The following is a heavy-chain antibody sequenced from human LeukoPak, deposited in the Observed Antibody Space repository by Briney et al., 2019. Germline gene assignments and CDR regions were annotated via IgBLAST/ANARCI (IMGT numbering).Heavy chain of an antibody. CDR3: AKAFRVAVAGLDAFDI. Sequence: PGRSLRLSCAASGFTFDDYAMHWVRQAPGKGLEWVSGISWNSGSIGYADSVKGRFTISRDNAKNSLYLQMNSLRAEDTALYYCAKAFRVAVAGLDAFDIWGQGTMVTVSS. CDR1: GFTFDDYA. D-gene: IGHD6-19*01. V-gene: IGHV3-9*01. J-gene: IGHJ3*02. CDR2: ISWNSGSI.